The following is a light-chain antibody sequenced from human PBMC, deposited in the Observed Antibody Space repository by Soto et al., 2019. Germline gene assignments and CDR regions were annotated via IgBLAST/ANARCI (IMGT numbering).Light chain of an antibody. J-gene: IGKJ5*01. CDR2: AAS. CDR1: QSISNY. CDR3: QQLFDSPTT. V-gene: IGKV1-39*01. Sequence: DIQITQSPSSLSASVGDRVTITCRSSQSISNYLNWYQQKPGKAPKLLIYAASTLESGVPSRFSATVSGTEFSLTITSLQPEDFATYYCQQLFDSPTTFGQGTRLEIK.